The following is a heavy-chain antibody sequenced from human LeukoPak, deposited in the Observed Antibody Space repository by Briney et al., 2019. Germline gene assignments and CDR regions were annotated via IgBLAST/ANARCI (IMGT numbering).Heavy chain of an antibody. Sequence: GGSLRLSCAASGFTFTSYTMSWVRQAPGKALEWVSSLSSSTNYIYYADSVTGRFTISRDDAQNSLYLQMNSLSAEDTAIYYCARSRSWSPYDKNLNYWGQGGLVVVSS. CDR1: GFTFTSYT. V-gene: IGHV3-21*01. J-gene: IGHJ4*02. CDR3: ARSRSWSPYDKNLNY. CDR2: LSSSTNYI. D-gene: IGHD6-13*01.